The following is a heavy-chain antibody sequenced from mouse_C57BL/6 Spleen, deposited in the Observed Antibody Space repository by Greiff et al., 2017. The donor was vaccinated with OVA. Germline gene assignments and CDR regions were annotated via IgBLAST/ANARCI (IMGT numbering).Heavy chain of an antibody. CDR2: INPNNGGT. V-gene: IGHV1-18*01. CDR3: ARLGSNYEAMDY. Sequence: VHVKQSGPELVKPGASVKIPCKASGYTFTDYNMDWVKQSHGKSLEWIGDINPNNGGTIYNQKFKGKATLTVDKSSSTAYMELRSLTSEDTAVYYFARLGSNYEAMDYWGQGTSVTVSS. CDR1: GYTFTDYN. D-gene: IGHD2-5*01. J-gene: IGHJ4*01.